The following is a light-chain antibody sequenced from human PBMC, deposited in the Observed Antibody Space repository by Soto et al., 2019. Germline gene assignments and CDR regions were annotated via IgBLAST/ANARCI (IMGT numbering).Light chain of an antibody. CDR3: QSYDTRLSAYV. CDR2: LKT. Sequence: QSVLAQPPSVSGAPGQRVTISCTGSISNIGAGYDVHWYQQVPGTAPKLLIYLKTNRPSGVPDRKSASKSGSSASLAITGLQAEDEGDYYCQSYDTRLSAYVFGTGTKVTVL. V-gene: IGLV1-40*01. CDR1: ISNIGAGYD. J-gene: IGLJ1*01.